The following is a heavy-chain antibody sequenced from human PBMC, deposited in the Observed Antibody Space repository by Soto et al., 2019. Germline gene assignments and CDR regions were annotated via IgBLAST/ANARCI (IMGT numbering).Heavy chain of an antibody. CDR2: IIPIFGTA. CDR1: GGTFSSYA. J-gene: IGHJ4*02. D-gene: IGHD4-17*01. Sequence: QVQLVQSGAEVKKPGSSVKVSCKASGGTFSSYAISWVRQAPEQGLEWMGGIIPIFGTANYAQKFQGRVKITAGESTSTAYMELSSLRSEDTAVYYCARSYGGNLVDPFDYWGQGTLVTVSS. CDR3: ARSYGGNLVDPFDY. V-gene: IGHV1-69*12.